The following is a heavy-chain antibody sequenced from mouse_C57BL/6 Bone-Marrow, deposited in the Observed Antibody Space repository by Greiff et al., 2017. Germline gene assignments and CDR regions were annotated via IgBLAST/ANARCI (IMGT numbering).Heavy chain of an antibody. D-gene: IGHD1-1*01. V-gene: IGHV5-2*01. CDR3: ARHPLAITTVVRYFDV. CDR1: EYEFPSHD. Sequence: EVKLMESGGGLVQPGESLKLSCESNEYEFPSHDMSWVRKTPEKRLELVAAINSDGGSTYYPDTMERRFIIARDNTKKTLYLQKSSLMSEDTALYYCARHPLAITTVVRYFDVWGTGTTVTVSS. J-gene: IGHJ1*03. CDR2: INSDGGST.